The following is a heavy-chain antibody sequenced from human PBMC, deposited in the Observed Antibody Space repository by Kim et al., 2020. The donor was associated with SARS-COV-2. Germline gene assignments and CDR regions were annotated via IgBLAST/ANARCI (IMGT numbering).Heavy chain of an antibody. V-gene: IGHV3-21*01. D-gene: IGHD1-26*01. CDR2: ISSSSTYI. Sequence: GGSLRLSCAASGFTFSSYSLHWVRQAPGKGLEWVSSISSSSTYIYYADSVKGRFTISRDNAKNSLFLQMNSLRAEDTAVYYCARDDRVGAFDYWGQGTLVTVSS. CDR1: GFTFSSYS. J-gene: IGHJ4*02. CDR3: ARDDRVGAFDY.